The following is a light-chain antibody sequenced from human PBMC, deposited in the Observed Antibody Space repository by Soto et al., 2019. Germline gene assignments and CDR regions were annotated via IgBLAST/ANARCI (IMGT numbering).Light chain of an antibody. Sequence: QSALTQPASVSGSPGQSITISCTGTSSDVGAYNYVSWYQQHPGNAPKLMIYEVSNRPSGVSIRFSGSKSGNTASLTISGLQAEDEAYYFCSSYTVSSTYVFGTGTKLTVL. CDR3: SSYTVSSTYV. V-gene: IGLV2-14*01. CDR1: SSDVGAYNY. J-gene: IGLJ1*01. CDR2: EVS.